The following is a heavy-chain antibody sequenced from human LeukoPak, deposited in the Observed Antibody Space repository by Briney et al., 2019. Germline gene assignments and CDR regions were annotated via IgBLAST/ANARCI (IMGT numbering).Heavy chain of an antibody. D-gene: IGHD3-22*01. J-gene: IGHJ4*02. CDR3: AKRGVVIRVILVGFHKEAYYFDS. CDR2: ISGSGGST. Sequence: GGSLRLSCAVSGVTLSNYGMSWVRQAPGKGLEWVAGISGSGGSTNYADSVKGRFSISRDNPKNTLYLQMNSLRAEDTAVYFCAKRGVVIRVILVGFHKEAYYFDSWGQGALVTVST. CDR1: GVTLSNYG. V-gene: IGHV3-23*01.